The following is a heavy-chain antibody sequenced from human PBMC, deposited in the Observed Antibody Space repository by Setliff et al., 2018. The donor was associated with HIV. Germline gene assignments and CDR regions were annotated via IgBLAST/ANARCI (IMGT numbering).Heavy chain of an antibody. V-gene: IGHV1-69*04. CDR3: ARDFHVLGYCSADSCPYDASDV. CDR2: IITILGTP. Sequence: SVKVSCKASGGTFSAYAVNWVRQAPGQGLEWMGRIITILGTPNYSHKFQGRVTLTADKSTTTTYMELSSLRSDDTAIYYCARDFHVLGYCSADSCPYDASDVWGQGTMVTVSS. CDR1: GGTFSAYA. D-gene: IGHD2-15*01. J-gene: IGHJ3*01.